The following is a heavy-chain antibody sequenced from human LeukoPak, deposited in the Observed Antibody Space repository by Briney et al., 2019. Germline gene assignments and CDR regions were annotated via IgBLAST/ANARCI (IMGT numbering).Heavy chain of an antibody. Sequence: QPGGSLRLSCAASGFTFSSYAMSWVRQAPGKGLEWVSIISGSGGGTYYADSVKGRFTISRDNSKNTLYLQMNSLRAEDTAVYYCAKEDYSEVAGTILDWGQGTLVTVSS. J-gene: IGHJ4*02. CDR1: GFTFSSYA. CDR2: ISGSGGGT. D-gene: IGHD6-19*01. CDR3: AKEDYSEVAGTILD. V-gene: IGHV3-23*01.